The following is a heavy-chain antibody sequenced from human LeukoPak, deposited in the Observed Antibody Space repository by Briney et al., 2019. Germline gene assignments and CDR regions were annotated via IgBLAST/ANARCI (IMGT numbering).Heavy chain of an antibody. Sequence: PGGSLRLSCEASGFTFSISIMHWVRQAPGKGPEYVSTINSNGRSTNYANSVKDRFTVSRDNSKNTLYLQMGSLRGEDTAVYYCARGDQLLFDAFDIWGQGTMVAVSS. J-gene: IGHJ3*02. V-gene: IGHV3-64*01. CDR2: INSNGRST. D-gene: IGHD2-2*01. CDR3: ARGDQLLFDAFDI. CDR1: GFTFSISI.